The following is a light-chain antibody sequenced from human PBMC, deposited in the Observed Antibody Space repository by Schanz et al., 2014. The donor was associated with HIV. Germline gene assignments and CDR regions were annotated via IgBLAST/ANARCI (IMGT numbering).Light chain of an antibody. CDR2: DAS. Sequence: EIVLTQSPGTLSLSPGERATLSCRASQSVSSSYLAWYQQKPGQAPRLLIYDASTRAAGIPDRFSGSGSGTDFTLTISRLEPADFAVYYCQQYGSSPPTFGQGNKVEI. CDR3: QQYGSSPPT. CDR1: QSVSSSY. J-gene: IGKJ1*01. V-gene: IGKV3-20*01.